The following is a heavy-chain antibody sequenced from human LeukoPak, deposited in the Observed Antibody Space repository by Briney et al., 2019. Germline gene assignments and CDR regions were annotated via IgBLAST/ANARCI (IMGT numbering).Heavy chain of an antibody. Sequence: GRSLRLSCAASGFTFSSYGMHWVRQAPGKGLEWVAVISNDGSNQFYADSVKGRFTISRDNSKNTLYLEINSLRAEDTAVYYCAKDGNYGHYEYWGQGTQVTVSS. CDR1: GFTFSSYG. D-gene: IGHD4-17*01. CDR2: ISNDGSNQ. CDR3: AKDGNYGHYEY. J-gene: IGHJ4*02. V-gene: IGHV3-30*18.